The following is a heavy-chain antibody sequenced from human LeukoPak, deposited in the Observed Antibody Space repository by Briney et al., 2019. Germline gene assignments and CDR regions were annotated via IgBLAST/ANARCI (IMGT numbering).Heavy chain of an antibody. CDR2: ISGSGGST. J-gene: IGHJ4*02. Sequence: GGSLRLSCAASGFTVSNNYMGWVRQAPARGLEWVSAISGSGGSTYYADSVKGRFTISRDNSKNTLYLQMNSLRAEDTAVYYCARPARGGDFDYWGQGTLVTVSS. D-gene: IGHD1-14*01. CDR3: ARPARGGDFDY. V-gene: IGHV3-23*01. CDR1: GFTVSNNY.